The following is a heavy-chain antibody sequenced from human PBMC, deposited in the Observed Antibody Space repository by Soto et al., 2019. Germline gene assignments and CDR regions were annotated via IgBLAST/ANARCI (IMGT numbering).Heavy chain of an antibody. V-gene: IGHV4-39*01. CDR1: GGSISSSSYY. D-gene: IGHD6-19*01. Sequence: PSETLSLTCTVSGGSISSSSYYWGWIRQPPGKGLEWIGSIYYSGSTYYNLSLKSRVTISVDTSKNQFSLKLSSVTAADTAVYYCARPDMAVAGDFDYWGQGTLVTVSS. CDR3: ARPDMAVAGDFDY. J-gene: IGHJ4*02. CDR2: IYYSGST.